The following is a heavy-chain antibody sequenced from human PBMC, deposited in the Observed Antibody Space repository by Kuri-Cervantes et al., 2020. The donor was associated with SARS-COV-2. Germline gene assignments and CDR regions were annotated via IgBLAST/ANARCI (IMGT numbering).Heavy chain of an antibody. CDR2: IYYSGST. V-gene: IGHV4-31*02. CDR3: ASNLAVAGLFIAFDI. D-gene: IGHD6-19*01. Sequence: SCPVSGGSISSGGYYWSWIRQHPGKGLEWIGYIYYSGSTYYNPSLKSRVTISVDTSKNQFSLKLSSVTAADTAVYYCASNLAVAGLFIAFDIWGQGTMVTVSS. J-gene: IGHJ3*02. CDR1: GGSISSGGYY.